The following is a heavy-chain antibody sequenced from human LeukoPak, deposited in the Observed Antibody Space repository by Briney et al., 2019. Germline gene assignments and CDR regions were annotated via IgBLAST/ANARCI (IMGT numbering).Heavy chain of an antibody. V-gene: IGHV1-2*02. CDR2: INPNSGGT. Sequence: ASVKVSCKASGYTFTGYYMHWVRQAPGQGLEWMGWINPNSGGTNYAQKFQGRVTMTRDTSISAAYMELSRLRPDDTAVYYCARGDSSSWYTQPDYWGQGTLVTVSS. J-gene: IGHJ4*02. CDR1: GYTFTGYY. CDR3: ARGDSSSWYTQPDY. D-gene: IGHD6-13*01.